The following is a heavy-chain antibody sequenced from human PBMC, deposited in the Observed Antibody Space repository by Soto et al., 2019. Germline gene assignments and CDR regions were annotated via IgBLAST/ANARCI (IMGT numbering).Heavy chain of an antibody. Sequence: EVQLLESGGGLVQPGGSLRLSCAASGFPFINYAMSWVRQAPGKGLEWVSAISGSGGSTYYADSVNGRFTISRDNTKNTLYLQMNSLRAGDTAVYYCAKVHYYDGSGSYHYYGMDVWGQGTTVTVSS. CDR1: GFPFINYA. V-gene: IGHV3-23*01. CDR3: AKVHYYDGSGSYHYYGMDV. D-gene: IGHD3-22*01. J-gene: IGHJ6*02. CDR2: ISGSGGST.